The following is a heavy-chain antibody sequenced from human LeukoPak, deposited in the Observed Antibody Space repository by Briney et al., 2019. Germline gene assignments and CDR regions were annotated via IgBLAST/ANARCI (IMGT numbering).Heavy chain of an antibody. V-gene: IGHV3-30*02. CDR3: AKVDSSGSNCFDF. Sequence: GGSLRLSCAASGFTFSGYAMHWVRLAPGKGLEWVAFIRYDGSNKYYADSVKGRFTISRDNSKNTLYLQMNSLRAEDTAVYYCAKVDSSGSNCFDFRGQGTLVTVSS. D-gene: IGHD6-19*01. CDR1: GFTFSGYA. J-gene: IGHJ4*02. CDR2: IRYDGSNK.